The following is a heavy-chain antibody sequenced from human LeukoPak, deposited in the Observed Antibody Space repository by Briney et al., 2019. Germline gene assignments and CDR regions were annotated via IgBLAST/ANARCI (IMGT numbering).Heavy chain of an antibody. CDR1: GFTFSSYS. CDR3: TRWSYGVLDAFDI. CDR2: SNSDGSST. D-gene: IGHD4-17*01. J-gene: IGHJ3*02. V-gene: IGHV3-74*01. Sequence: PGGSLRLSCAASGFTFSSYSMNWVRQVPGKGLLWVARSNSDGSSTSYADSVMGRFTISRDNAKNTLYLQMNSLRAEDTAMYYCTRWSYGVLDAFDIWGQGTMVTVSS.